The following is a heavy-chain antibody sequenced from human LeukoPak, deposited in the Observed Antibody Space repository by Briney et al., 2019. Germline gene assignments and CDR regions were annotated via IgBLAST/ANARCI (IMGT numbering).Heavy chain of an antibody. V-gene: IGHV4-34*01. D-gene: IGHD3-10*01. Sequence: PSETLSLTCAVYGGSFSGYYWSWIRQPPGKGLEWIGEINHSGSTNYNPSLKSRVTISVDTSKNQFSLKLSSVTAADTAVYYCARSGGSGSYYNGRYYYYGMDVWGQGTTVTVSS. CDR1: GGSFSGYY. J-gene: IGHJ6*02. CDR2: INHSGST. CDR3: ARSGGSGSYYNGRYYYYGMDV.